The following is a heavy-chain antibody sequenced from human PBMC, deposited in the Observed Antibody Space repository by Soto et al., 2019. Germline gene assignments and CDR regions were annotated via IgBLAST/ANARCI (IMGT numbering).Heavy chain of an antibody. CDR2: IYHSGSA. CDR3: ARVPGVVVSADDAFDI. CDR1: GGSVSSSNW. V-gene: IGHV4-4*02. J-gene: IGHJ3*02. D-gene: IGHD2-21*02. Sequence: QVQLQESGPGLVKPSGTLSLTCAVSGGSVSSSNWWSWGRQSPGKGLEWMGAIYHSGSAHYNPPLKSRATISLDKSKNQFSLRLTSVTAADTAVYYCARVPGVVVSADDAFDIWGPGTRVIVSS.